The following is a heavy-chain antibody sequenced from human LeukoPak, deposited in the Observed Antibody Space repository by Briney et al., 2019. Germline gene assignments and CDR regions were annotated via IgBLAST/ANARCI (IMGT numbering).Heavy chain of an antibody. CDR3: ARISLGLEVHRAY. CDR2: INHSGST. J-gene: IGHJ4*02. Sequence: SETLSLTCAVYGGSFSGDYWSWIRQPPGKGLEWIGEINHSGSTNYNPSLKSRVTISVDTSKNQFSLKLSSVTAADTAVYYCARISLGLEVHRAYWGQGTLVTVSS. V-gene: IGHV4-34*01. CDR1: GGSFSGDY. D-gene: IGHD1-7*01.